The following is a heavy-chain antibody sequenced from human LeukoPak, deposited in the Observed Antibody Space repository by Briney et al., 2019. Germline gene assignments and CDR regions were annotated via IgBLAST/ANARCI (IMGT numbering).Heavy chain of an antibody. CDR3: AILPGYSSGWYEVNY. D-gene: IGHD6-13*01. V-gene: IGHV3-23*01. CDR2: ISGSDGST. J-gene: IGHJ4*02. CDR1: GFTFSSYA. Sequence: GGSLRLPCAASGFTFSSYAMSWVRQAPGKGLEWVSGISGSDGSTYYADSVKGRFTISRDNSRNTLYLQMNSPRAEDTAVYYCAILPGYSSGWYEVNYWGQGTLVTVSS.